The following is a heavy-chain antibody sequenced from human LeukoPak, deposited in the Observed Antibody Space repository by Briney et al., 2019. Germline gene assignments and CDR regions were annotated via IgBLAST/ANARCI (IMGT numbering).Heavy chain of an antibody. Sequence: ASVKVSCKASGGTFSSYAISWVRQAPGQGLEWMGGIIPIFGTANYAQKFQGRVTITADESTSTAYMELSSVRSEDTAVYYCAKVRDCYDSSGYYDYWGQGTLVTVSS. CDR3: AKVRDCYDSSGYYDY. CDR1: GGTFSSYA. J-gene: IGHJ4*02. V-gene: IGHV1-69*13. CDR2: IIPIFGTA. D-gene: IGHD3-22*01.